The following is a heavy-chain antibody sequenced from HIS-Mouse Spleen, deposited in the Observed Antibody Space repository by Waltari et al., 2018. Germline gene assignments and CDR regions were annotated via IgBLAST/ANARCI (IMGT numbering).Heavy chain of an antibody. CDR1: GDSVSSNSAA. D-gene: IGHD6-13*01. CDR2: TYYRSKWYN. V-gene: IGHV6-1*01. CDR3: ARDQRYFAAAGSDAFDI. Sequence: QVQLQQSGPGLVKPSQTLSLTCAISGDSVSSNSAAWNWIRQSPSSGLEWLGRTYYRSKWYNDYEVSVKSRITINPDTSKNQFSLQLNSVTPEDTAVYYCARDQRYFAAAGSDAFDIWGQGTMVTVSS. J-gene: IGHJ3*02.